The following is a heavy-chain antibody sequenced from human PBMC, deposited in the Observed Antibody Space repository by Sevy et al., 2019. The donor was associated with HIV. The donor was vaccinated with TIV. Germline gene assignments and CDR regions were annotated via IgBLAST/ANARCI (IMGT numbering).Heavy chain of an antibody. D-gene: IGHD6-6*01. CDR3: TRDRKGAARPPDDY. CDR1: GFTFGDYA. CDR2: IRSKAYGGTT. V-gene: IGHV3-49*03. J-gene: IGHJ4*02. Sequence: GGSLRLSCTASGFTFGDYAMSWFRQAPGKGLEWVGFIRSKAYGGTTEYAASVKDRFTISRDDSKSIAYLQMNSLKTEDTAVYYCTRDRKGAARPPDDYWGQGTLVTVSS.